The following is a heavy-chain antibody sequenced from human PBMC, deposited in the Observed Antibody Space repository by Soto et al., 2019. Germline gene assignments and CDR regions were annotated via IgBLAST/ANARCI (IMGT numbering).Heavy chain of an antibody. CDR3: ARSGYSYGPNPLLY. CDR1: GGSISSGGYY. V-gene: IGHV4-31*03. CDR2: IYNSGST. Sequence: PSETLSLTCTVSGGSISSGGYYWSWIRQHPGKGMEWIGYIYNSGSTYYKQSLKSRVTISVDTSKNQISLKLSSVTAADTAVYYCARSGYSYGPNPLLYWGQGTLVTVSS. J-gene: IGHJ4*02. D-gene: IGHD5-18*01.